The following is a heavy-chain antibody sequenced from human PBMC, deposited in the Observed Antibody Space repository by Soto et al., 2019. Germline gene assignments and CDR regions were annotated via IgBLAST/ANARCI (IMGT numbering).Heavy chain of an antibody. V-gene: IGHV3-23*01. J-gene: IGHJ4*02. CDR2: ISGSGGST. D-gene: IGHD2-2*01. Sequence: GGSLRLSYAASGFTFSSYAMSWVRQAPGKGLEWVSAISGSGGSTYYADSVKGRFTISRDNSKNTLYLQMNSLRAEDTAVYYCAKRVGIVVAPAANADYWGQGTLFTVSS. CDR1: GFTFSSYA. CDR3: AKRVGIVVAPAANADY.